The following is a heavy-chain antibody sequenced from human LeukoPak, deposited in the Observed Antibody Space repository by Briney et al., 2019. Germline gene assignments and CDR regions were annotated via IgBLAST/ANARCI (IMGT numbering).Heavy chain of an antibody. J-gene: IGHJ6*02. CDR3: ATGIAVAGSYYYYGMDV. CDR2: ISSSGSTI. V-gene: IGHV3-11*01. Sequence: PGGSLRLSCAASGFTLSDYYMSWIRQAPGKGLEWVSYISSSGSTIYYADSVKGRFTISRDNAKNSLYLQMNSLRAEDTAVYYCATGIAVAGSYYYYGMDVWGQGTTVTVSS. CDR1: GFTLSDYY. D-gene: IGHD6-19*01.